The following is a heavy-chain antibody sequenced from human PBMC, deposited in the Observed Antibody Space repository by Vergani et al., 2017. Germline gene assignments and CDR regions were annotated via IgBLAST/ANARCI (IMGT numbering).Heavy chain of an antibody. Sequence: QITLKESGPTLVKPTQTLTLTCTFSGFSLSTSGVGVGWLRQPPGKALEWLALIYWDDDKRYSPSLKSRLTITKDTSKNQVVLRMTNMDPVDTATNYCAHSRIAARGRRYNWFDPWGQGTLVTVSS. V-gene: IGHV2-5*02. CDR2: IYWDDDK. D-gene: IGHD6-6*01. J-gene: IGHJ5*02. CDR3: AHSRIAARGRRYNWFDP. CDR1: GFSLSTSGVG.